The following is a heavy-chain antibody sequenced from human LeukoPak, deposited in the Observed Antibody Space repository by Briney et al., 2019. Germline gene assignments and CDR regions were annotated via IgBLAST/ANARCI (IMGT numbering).Heavy chain of an antibody. D-gene: IGHD6-13*01. CDR2: IYYSGST. CDR1: GGSISSGAYY. V-gene: IGHV4-31*03. Sequence: PSETLSLTCTVSGGSISSGAYYWSWIRQHPGKGLEWIGYIYYSGSTSYNPSLKSRVTISVDTSKNQFSLKLSSVTAADTAVYYCVRGTSSWYFDYWGQGTLVTVSS. CDR3: VRGTSSWYFDY. J-gene: IGHJ4*02.